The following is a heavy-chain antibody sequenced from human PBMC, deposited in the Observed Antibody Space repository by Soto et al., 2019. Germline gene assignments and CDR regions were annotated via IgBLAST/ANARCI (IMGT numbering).Heavy chain of an antibody. J-gene: IGHJ4*02. D-gene: IGHD3-10*01. V-gene: IGHV1-18*01. CDR3: AREQYYYGSGSYYKGPRYFDY. Sequence: ASVKVSCKASGYTFTSYGISWVRQAPGQGLEWMGWISAYNGNTNYAQKLQGRVTMTTDTSTSTASMELRSLRSDDTAVYYCAREQYYYGSGSYYKGPRYFDYWGQGTLGTVSS. CDR2: ISAYNGNT. CDR1: GYTFTSYG.